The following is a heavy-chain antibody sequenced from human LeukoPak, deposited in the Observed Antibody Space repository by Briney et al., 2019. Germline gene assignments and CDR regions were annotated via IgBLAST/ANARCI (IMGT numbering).Heavy chain of an antibody. V-gene: IGHV1-69*13. CDR2: MNHILGAA. CDR1: GGTFSRYA. D-gene: IGHD1-20*01. CDR3: ARKYDWNGFAAASDL. Sequence: ASVKVSCKASGGTFSRYAISWVRQAPGQGLEWMGGMNHILGAANYAQKFQGRVTINVDESTGTSYMDLSSLRSEDTAVYYCARKYDWNGFAAASDLWGPGTMVTVSS. J-gene: IGHJ3*01.